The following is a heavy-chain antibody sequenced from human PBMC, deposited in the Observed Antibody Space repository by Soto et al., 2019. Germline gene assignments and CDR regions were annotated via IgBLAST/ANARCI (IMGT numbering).Heavy chain of an antibody. V-gene: IGHV3-73*01. Sequence: EVQLVESGGGLVQPGGSLKLSCAASGFTFSGPAMHWVRQASGTGLEWVGRIRSKANSYATEYAASVKGRFTISRDDSKNTVYLQMNSLKTEDTAVYYCTSRAYSSGWYFDYWGQGTLVTVSS. CDR3: TSRAYSSGWYFDY. CDR2: IRSKANSYAT. J-gene: IGHJ4*02. CDR1: GFTFSGPA. D-gene: IGHD6-19*01.